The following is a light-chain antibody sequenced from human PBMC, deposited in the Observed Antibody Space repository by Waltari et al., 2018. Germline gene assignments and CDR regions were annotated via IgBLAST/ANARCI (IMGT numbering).Light chain of an antibody. CDR2: SND. J-gene: IGLJ2*01. CDR1: NSNIGSST. Sequence: QSVVTQSPSASGAPGQRVTISCSGSNSNIGSSTVNWDQKVPGTAPRLLIYSNDQRPSGVPDRFSASKSGTSASLAISGLQSEDEADYYCATWDARLTAVVFGGGTKVTVL. V-gene: IGLV1-44*01. CDR3: ATWDARLTAVV.